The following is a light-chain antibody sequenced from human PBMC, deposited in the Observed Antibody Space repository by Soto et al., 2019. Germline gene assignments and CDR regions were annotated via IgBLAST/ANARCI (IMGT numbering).Light chain of an antibody. Sequence: EIVLTQSPGTLSLSPGERATLSCRASQSVSSSYFAWYQQKPGQAPRLLIYGASTRATGIPARFSGSGSGTDFTLTLSRLEPEDFAVFYCEYYGDSIAFGGGTKVDIK. V-gene: IGKV3-20*01. CDR3: EYYGDSIA. J-gene: IGKJ4*01. CDR2: GAS. CDR1: QSVSSSY.